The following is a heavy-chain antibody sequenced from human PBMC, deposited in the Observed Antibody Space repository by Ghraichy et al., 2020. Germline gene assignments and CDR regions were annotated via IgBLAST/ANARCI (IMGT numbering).Heavy chain of an antibody. V-gene: IGHV3-33*01. CDR3: ARLGSDYYYALDV. CDR2: IRTDGSNR. J-gene: IGHJ6*02. D-gene: IGHD1-26*01. Sequence: VAVIRTDGSNRKYADSVEGRFTISRDNSKNTLLLQMNSLRAEDTAVYYCARLGSDYYYALDVWGQG.